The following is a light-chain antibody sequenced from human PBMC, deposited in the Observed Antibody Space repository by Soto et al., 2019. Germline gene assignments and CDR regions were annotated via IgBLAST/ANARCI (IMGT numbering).Light chain of an antibody. CDR3: QQYNNLPPGT. J-gene: IGKJ1*01. CDR2: GAS. Sequence: EIVMTQSPATLSVSPGERATLSCRASQSVSSNLAWYQQKPGQSPRLLIYGASITATGIPARFSGSGSGTEISPIISRLQSQDYAVYYSQQYNNLPPGTLGQGTKVEIK. V-gene: IGKV3-15*01. CDR1: QSVSSN.